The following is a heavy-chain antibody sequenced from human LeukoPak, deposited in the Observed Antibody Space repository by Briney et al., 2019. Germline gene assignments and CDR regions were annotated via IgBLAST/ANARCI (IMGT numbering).Heavy chain of an antibody. CDR1: GFTFSSYW. Sequence: GGSLRLSCAASGFTFSSYWMSWVRQAPGKGLEWVANIKQDGSEKYYVDSVKGRFTISRDNAKNSLYLQMNSLRVEDTAVYYCARDPQRRDGYNYYWGQGTLVTVSS. CDR2: IKQDGSEK. V-gene: IGHV3-7*01. D-gene: IGHD5-24*01. J-gene: IGHJ4*02. CDR3: ARDPQRRDGYNYY.